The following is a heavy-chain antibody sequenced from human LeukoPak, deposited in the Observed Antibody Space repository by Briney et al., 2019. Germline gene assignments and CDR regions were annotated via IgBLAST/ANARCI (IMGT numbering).Heavy chain of an antibody. Sequence: GASVKVSCKASGYTFTGYYMHWVRQAPGQGLEWMGGIIPIFGTANYAQKFQGRVTITADKSTSTAYMELSSLRSEDTAVYYCAGSFGGVIYYFDYWGQGTLVTVSS. CDR3: AGSFGGVIYYFDY. D-gene: IGHD3-16*02. J-gene: IGHJ4*02. CDR1: GYTFTGYY. CDR2: IIPIFGTA. V-gene: IGHV1-69*06.